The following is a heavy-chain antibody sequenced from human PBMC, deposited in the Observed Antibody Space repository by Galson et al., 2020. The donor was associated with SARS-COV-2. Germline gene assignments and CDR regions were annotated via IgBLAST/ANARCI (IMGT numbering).Heavy chain of an antibody. D-gene: IGHD4-17*01. CDR3: AKDQGNDYGDQIDY. V-gene: IGHV3-23*01. CDR2: ISGRGGST. J-gene: IGHJ4*02. CDR1: GFTFTRYA. Sequence: GGSLRLSCATSGFTFTRYAMSWVRQAPGKGLEWVSGISGRGGSTYYADSVKGRFTISRDNSQSTLRLLMNSLRAEDTAIYYCAKDQGNDYGDQIDYWGQGTLVTVSS.